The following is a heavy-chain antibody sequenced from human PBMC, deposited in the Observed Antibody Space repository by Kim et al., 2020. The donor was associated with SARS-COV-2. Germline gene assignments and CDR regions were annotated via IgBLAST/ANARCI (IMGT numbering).Heavy chain of an antibody. V-gene: IGHV3-30*01. J-gene: IGHJ4*02. Sequence: ADPVKGRFTISRDNSKNTLYLQMNSLRAEDTAVYYCARAWIQLWFALGVYWGQGTLVTVSS. D-gene: IGHD5-18*01. CDR3: ARAWIQLWFALGVY.